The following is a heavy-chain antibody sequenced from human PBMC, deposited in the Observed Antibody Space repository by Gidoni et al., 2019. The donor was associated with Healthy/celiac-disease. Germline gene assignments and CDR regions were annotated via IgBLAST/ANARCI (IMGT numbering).Heavy chain of an antibody. D-gene: IGHD6-13*01. V-gene: IGHV1-2*02. CDR3: AREQQQPKSESDYYGMDV. J-gene: IGHJ6*02. Sequence: GWINPNSGGTNYAQKFQGRVTMTRDTSISTAYMELSRLRSDDTAVYYCAREQQQPKSESDYYGMDVWGQGTTVTVSS. CDR2: INPNSGGT.